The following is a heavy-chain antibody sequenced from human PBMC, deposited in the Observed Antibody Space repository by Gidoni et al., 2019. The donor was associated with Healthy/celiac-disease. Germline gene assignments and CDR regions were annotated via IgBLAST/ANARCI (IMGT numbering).Heavy chain of an antibody. CDR1: GFPFSTYC. CDR3: ARERDAALVIDY. Sequence: VEPVASGGGLVKPGGSLRPPCGAPGFPFSTYCRNWVRQAPGKGLEWVASISSRSSYIYYADSVKGRFTISRDNAKNSLYLQMNSLRAEETSVYDCARERDAALVIDYWGQGTLVTVSS. D-gene: IGHD5-18*01. J-gene: IGHJ4*02. V-gene: IGHV3-21*01. CDR2: ISSRSSYI.